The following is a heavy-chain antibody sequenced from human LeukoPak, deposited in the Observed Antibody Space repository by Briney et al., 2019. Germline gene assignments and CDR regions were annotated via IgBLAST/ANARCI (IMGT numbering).Heavy chain of an antibody. J-gene: IGHJ5*02. D-gene: IGHD5-18*01. V-gene: IGHV4-59*01. Sequence: SETLSLTCTVSGGSMSSYYWSWIRQPLGKGLEWIGYIYYSGTTNYNPSLRSRATISVDTSKNQFSLKLSSVTAADTAVYYCARGGIQLWSNNWVDPWGQGTLVTVSS. CDR3: ARGGIQLWSNNWVDP. CDR1: GGSMSSYY. CDR2: IYYSGTT.